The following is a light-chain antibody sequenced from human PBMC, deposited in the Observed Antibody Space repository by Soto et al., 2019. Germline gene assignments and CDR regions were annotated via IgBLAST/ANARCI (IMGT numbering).Light chain of an antibody. CDR2: AAS. J-gene: IGKJ2*01. V-gene: IGKV1-27*01. Sequence: DVQMTQSPSSLSASVGDRVTITCRASRDISSSLAWYQQKPGKVPKLLIYAASTLHAGVQSRFSGSGSGTFFTLTINSLQPEDVATYYCQKENSAPNTFGRGTRLEIK. CDR3: QKENSAPNT. CDR1: RDISSS.